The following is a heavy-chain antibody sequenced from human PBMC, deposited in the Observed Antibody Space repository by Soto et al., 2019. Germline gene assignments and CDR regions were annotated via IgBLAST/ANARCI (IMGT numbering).Heavy chain of an antibody. Sequence: ASVKVSCKASGYTSADFGISWVRQAPGQGPEWMGWVSGNNGASNPAPKVQGRITMTLDTSTGVSYMALRSLRSDDTAIYYCVRDQKYFRVNGNWFDSWGQGTLVTVSS. D-gene: IGHD2-2*01. CDR2: VSGNNGAS. V-gene: IGHV1-18*04. J-gene: IGHJ5*01. CDR1: GYTSADFG. CDR3: VRDQKYFRVNGNWFDS.